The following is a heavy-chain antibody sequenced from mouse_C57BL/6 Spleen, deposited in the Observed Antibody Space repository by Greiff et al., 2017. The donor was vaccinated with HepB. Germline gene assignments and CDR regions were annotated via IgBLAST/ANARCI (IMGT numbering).Heavy chain of an antibody. V-gene: IGHV7-3*01. CDR1: GFTFTDYY. Sequence: VQLQQSGGGLVQPGGSLSLSCAASGFTFTDYYMSWVRQPPGKALEWLGFIRNKANGYTTEYSATVKGRLNISRDNSKRILYLQMNALRAEDSATYSCARWGSYFDYWGQGTTLTVSS. J-gene: IGHJ2*01. D-gene: IGHD1-1*01. CDR3: ARWGSYFDY. CDR2: IRNKANGYTT.